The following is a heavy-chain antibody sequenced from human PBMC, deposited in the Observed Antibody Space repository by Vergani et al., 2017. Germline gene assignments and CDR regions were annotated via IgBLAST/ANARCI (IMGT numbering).Heavy chain of an antibody. CDR2: IIPILGIA. Sequence: QVQLVQSGAEVKKPGSSVKVSCKASGGTFSSYTISWVRQAPGQGLEWMGRIIPILGIANYAQKFQGRVTITADKSTSTAYMELSSLRSEDTAVYYCASGPYYYDSSGYSNIDAFDIWGQGTMVTVSS. CDR1: GGTFSSYT. D-gene: IGHD3-22*01. CDR3: ASGPYYYDSSGYSNIDAFDI. J-gene: IGHJ3*02. V-gene: IGHV1-69*02.